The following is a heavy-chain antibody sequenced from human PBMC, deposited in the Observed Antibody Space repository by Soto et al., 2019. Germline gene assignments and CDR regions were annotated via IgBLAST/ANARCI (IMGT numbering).Heavy chain of an antibody. CDR1: GYSITTGYY. CDR3: ARGVNYYDSSGFYPRDY. CDR2: VYHSGRT. D-gene: IGHD3-22*01. V-gene: IGHV4-38-2*01. Sequence: SETLSLTCAVSGYSITTGYYWGWVRRPPGKGLEWIGSVYHSGRTTYNPSLESRVTISVDTSKIQFSLRLSSVTAADTAVYYCARGVNYYDSSGFYPRDYWGQGILVTVSS. J-gene: IGHJ4*02.